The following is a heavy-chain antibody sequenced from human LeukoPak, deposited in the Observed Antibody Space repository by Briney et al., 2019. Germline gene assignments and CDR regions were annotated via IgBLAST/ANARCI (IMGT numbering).Heavy chain of an antibody. V-gene: IGHV3-23*01. CDR3: AKRSCSTSGCYHLDY. J-gene: IGHJ4*02. D-gene: IGHD2-2*01. CDR1: GFTFSSYA. Sequence: GGSLILSCAASGFTFSSYAMGWVRQAPGKGLEWVSLVSGSGGGTYYADSMKGRFTISRDNSKNTLFLQMNSLRAEDTAIYYCAKRSCSTSGCYHLDYWGQGTLVTVSS. CDR2: VSGSGGGT.